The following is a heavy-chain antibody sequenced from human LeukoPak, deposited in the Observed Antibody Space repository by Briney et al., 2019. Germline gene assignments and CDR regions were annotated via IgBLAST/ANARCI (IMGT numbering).Heavy chain of an antibody. CDR3: AIGLPDY. CDR1: GFSLATYA. D-gene: IGHD3-16*01. V-gene: IGHV3-23*01. Sequence: PGGSLRLSCAASGFSLATYAMGWVRQAPGKGLEWVSVISDRGDSTYYADSVKGRFTISRDSSKNTLYLQMNSLRAEDTAVYYCAIGLPDYWGQGTLVTVSS. J-gene: IGHJ4*02. CDR2: ISDRGDST.